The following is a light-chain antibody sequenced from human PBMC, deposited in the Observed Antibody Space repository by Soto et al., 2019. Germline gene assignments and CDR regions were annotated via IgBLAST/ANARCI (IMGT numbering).Light chain of an antibody. J-gene: IGKJ3*01. CDR2: GAS. CDR1: QSVSSN. V-gene: IGKV3-15*01. CDR3: QQYNNWPFT. Sequence: EIVMTQSPAPLSVSPGERATLSCRASQSVSSNLAWYQQKPGQAPRLLIYGASTRATGIPARFSGSGSGTAFTLTISSLQSEDFAVYYCQQYNNWPFTCGPGTKVDIK.